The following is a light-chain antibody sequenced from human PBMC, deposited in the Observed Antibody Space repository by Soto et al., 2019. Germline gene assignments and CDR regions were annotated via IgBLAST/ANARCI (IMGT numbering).Light chain of an antibody. J-gene: IGLJ3*02. CDR1: SGSVSTTYY. CDR3: VLYMSSGISV. CDR2: STN. V-gene: IGLV8-61*01. Sequence: QTVVTQERSFSVSPGGTVTLTCGFSSGSVSTTYYPSWYQQTPGQAPRTLIYSTNTRSSGVPDRFSGSILGNKAALTITGAQADYEADYYCVLYMSSGISVFGGGTKLTVL.